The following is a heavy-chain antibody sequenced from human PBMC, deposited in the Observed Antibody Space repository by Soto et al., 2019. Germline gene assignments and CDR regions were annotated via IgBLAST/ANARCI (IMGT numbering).Heavy chain of an antibody. Sequence: GVPLRVSSTASGFTCVGYARSWVRQAPGKGLEWVSAISGSGGSTYYADSVKGRFTISRDNSKNTLYLQMNSLRAEDTAVYYCANLDDNPYSAYRGNRTLVTVSS. D-gene: IGHD3-22*01. CDR1: GFTCVGYA. CDR3: ANLDDNPYSAY. J-gene: IGHJ4*01. V-gene: IGHV3-23*01. CDR2: ISGSGGST.